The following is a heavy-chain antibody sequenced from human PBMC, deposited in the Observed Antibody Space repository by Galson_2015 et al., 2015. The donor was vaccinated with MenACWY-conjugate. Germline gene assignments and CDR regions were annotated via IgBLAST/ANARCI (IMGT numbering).Heavy chain of an antibody. Sequence: SLRLSCAASGFTFSSYNMHWVRQAPGKGPQWVSSISSYSTYIYYEDSLKGRFTISRDNANNSLYLELNTLRAEDTAVYFCAREDPNWKFDLWGRGTPVTVSS. CDR2: ISSYSTYI. V-gene: IGHV3-21*01. CDR1: GFTFSSYN. D-gene: IGHD1-20*01. J-gene: IGHJ5*02. CDR3: AREDPNWKFDL.